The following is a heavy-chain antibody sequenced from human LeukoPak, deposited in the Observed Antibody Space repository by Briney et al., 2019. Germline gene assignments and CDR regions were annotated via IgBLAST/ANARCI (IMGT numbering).Heavy chain of an antibody. V-gene: IGHV4-59*11. CDR3: ARSGYSYGYLAVLSYYYYYGMDV. J-gene: IGHJ6*02. CDR2: VYYSGST. D-gene: IGHD5-18*01. CDR1: GGSISSHF. Sequence: SETLSLTCTVSGGSISSHFWSWIRQPPGKELEWIGYVYYSGSTYYNPSLQSRVTISVDTSKNHFSLKLTSVTAADTAVYYCARSGYSYGYLAVLSYYYYYGMDVWGQGTTVTVSS.